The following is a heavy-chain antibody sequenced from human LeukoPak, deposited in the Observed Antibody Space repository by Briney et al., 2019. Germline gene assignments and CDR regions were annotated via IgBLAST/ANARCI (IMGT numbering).Heavy chain of an antibody. CDR1: GFTFSNYA. J-gene: IGHJ6*02. V-gene: IGHV3-23*01. CDR2: ISGTGGST. Sequence: GGSLRLSCAASGFTFSNYAMNWVRQAPGKGLEWVSGISGTGGSTYYADSVKGRFTISRDNSKNTPYLQMNSLRAEDTAVYYCAKAPSGWYYYYGMDVWGQGTTVTVSS. D-gene: IGHD6-19*01. CDR3: AKAPSGWYYYYGMDV.